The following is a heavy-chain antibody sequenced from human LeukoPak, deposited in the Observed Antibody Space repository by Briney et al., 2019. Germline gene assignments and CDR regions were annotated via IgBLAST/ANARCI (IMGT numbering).Heavy chain of an antibody. V-gene: IGHV3-48*04. CDR3: ARGGENWFDS. D-gene: IGHD3-10*01. Sequence: GGSLRLSCAASGFTFSRYWMTWVRQAPGKGLEWISYISTTSGTVYYADSAKGRFTVSRDNAKKSLYLQMSNLRVEDTAVYYCARGGENWFDSWGQGTLVTVSS. J-gene: IGHJ5*01. CDR1: GFTFSRYW. CDR2: ISTTSGTV.